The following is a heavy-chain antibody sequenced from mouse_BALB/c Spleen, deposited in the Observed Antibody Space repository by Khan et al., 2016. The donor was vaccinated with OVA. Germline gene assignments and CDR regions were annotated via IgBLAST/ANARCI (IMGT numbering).Heavy chain of an antibody. CDR1: GFSLTNYG. CDR2: IWSDGST. Sequence: QVQLKQSGPGLVAPSQSLSLTCTISGFSLTNYGVHWVRQPPGKGLEWLVVIWSDGSTTYNSALISRLTISKDNSKSHVFLKMNSLQTDDTAMYFCARQPYYHYNIMDYWGQGTSVTVSS. V-gene: IGHV2-6-1*01. D-gene: IGHD2-10*01. CDR3: ARQPYYHYNIMDY. J-gene: IGHJ4*01.